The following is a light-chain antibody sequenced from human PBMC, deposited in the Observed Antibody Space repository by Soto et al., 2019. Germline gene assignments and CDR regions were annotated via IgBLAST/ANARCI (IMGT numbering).Light chain of an antibody. J-gene: IGKJ4*02. CDR1: QNINSL. Sequence: DIQMTQSPSTLSASVGDRVTITCRASQNINSLLAWYQQKPGKAPKLLFYKASSLESGVPSRFGVNGSGTEFTLTISSLQPDDFATYYCQQYSSYSPFGGGTKVEIK. CDR3: QQYSSYSP. CDR2: KAS. V-gene: IGKV1-5*03.